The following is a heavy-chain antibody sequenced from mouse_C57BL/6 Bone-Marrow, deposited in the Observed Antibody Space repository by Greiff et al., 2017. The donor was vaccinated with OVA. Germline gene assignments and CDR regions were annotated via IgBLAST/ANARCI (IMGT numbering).Heavy chain of an antibody. CDR2: IDPSDSCT. CDR3: ACYLLAY. CDR1: GYTFTSYW. J-gene: IGHJ3*01. V-gene: IGHV1-50*01. Sequence: QVQLQQSGAELVKPGASVKLSCKASGYTFTSYWMQWVKQRPGQGLEWIGEIDPSDSCTNYNQKFKGKATLTVDTASSTAYMQISSLTSEDSAVYYSACYLLAYWGQGTLVTVSA.